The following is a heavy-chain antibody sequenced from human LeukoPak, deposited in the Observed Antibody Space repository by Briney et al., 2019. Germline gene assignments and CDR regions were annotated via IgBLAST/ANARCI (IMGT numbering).Heavy chain of an antibody. CDR3: ARDDCSSTSCYSVY. Sequence: PSETLSLTCTVSGGSISSSSYYWGWIRQPPGKGLEWIGRIYTSGSTNYNPSLKSRVTMSVDTSKNQFSLKLSSVTAADTAVYYCARDDCSSTSCYSVYWGQGTLVTVSS. V-gene: IGHV4-39*07. J-gene: IGHJ4*02. D-gene: IGHD2-2*02. CDR1: GGSISSSSYY. CDR2: IYTSGST.